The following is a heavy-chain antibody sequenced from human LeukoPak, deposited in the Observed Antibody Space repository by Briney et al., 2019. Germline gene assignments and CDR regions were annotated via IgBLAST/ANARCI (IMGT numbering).Heavy chain of an antibody. CDR3: TTVVLRYFDWFNPYHGHDY. CDR1: GFTFSNAW. V-gene: IGHV3-15*01. J-gene: IGHJ4*02. D-gene: IGHD3-9*01. CDR2: IKSKTDGGTT. Sequence: GGSLRLSCAASGFTFSNAWMSWIRQAPGKGLEWVGRIKSKTDGGTTDYAAPVKGRFTISRDDSKNTLYLQMNSLKTEDTAVYYCTTVVLRYFDWFNPYHGHDYWGQGTLVTVSS.